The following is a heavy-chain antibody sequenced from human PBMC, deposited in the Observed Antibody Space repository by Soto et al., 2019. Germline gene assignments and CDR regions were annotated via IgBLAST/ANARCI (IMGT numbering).Heavy chain of an antibody. D-gene: IGHD2-15*01. J-gene: IGHJ5*02. CDR3: VASLAASGLNWLDP. V-gene: IGHV4-4*07. Sequence: SETLSLTCIVSGGSISEMYSNWVRQPPGKGLEWVGLIFTNGHTDYNPSLKRRFTMSEDPSKNQFSLRLTSLNAADTAGYSLVASLAASGLNWLDPWGQGTLVTVSS. CDR2: IFTNGHT. CDR1: GGSISEMY.